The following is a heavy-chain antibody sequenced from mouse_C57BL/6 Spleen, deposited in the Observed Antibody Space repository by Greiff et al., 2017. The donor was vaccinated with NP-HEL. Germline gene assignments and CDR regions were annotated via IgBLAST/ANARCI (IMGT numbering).Heavy chain of an antibody. CDR2: IYPGSGNT. V-gene: IGHV1-76*01. D-gene: IGHD3-2*02. J-gene: IGHJ2*01. Sequence: QVQLKQSGAELVRPGASVKLSCKASGYTFTDYYINWVKQRPGQGLEWIARIYPGSGNTYYNEKFKGKATLTAEKSSSTAYMQLSSLTSEDSAVYFCARWYSSGYVFDYWGQGTTLTVSS. CDR1: GYTFTDYY. CDR3: ARWYSSGYVFDY.